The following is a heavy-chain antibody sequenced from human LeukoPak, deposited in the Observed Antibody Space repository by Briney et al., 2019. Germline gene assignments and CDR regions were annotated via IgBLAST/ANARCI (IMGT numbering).Heavy chain of an antibody. Sequence: SETLSLTCTVSGGSISSGGYYWSWIRQHPGKGLEWIRYIYYSGSTYYNPSLKSRVTISVDTSKNQFSLKLSSVTAADTAVYYCARGASYYYDSSGYFGNWYFDLWGRGTLVTVSS. CDR2: IYYSGST. CDR1: GGSISSGGYY. CDR3: ARGASYYYDSSGYFGNWYFDL. V-gene: IGHV4-31*03. J-gene: IGHJ2*01. D-gene: IGHD3-22*01.